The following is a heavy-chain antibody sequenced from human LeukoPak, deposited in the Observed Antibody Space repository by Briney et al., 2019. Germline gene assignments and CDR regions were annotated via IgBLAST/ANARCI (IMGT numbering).Heavy chain of an antibody. CDR1: GFTFSSYA. CDR2: ISGSGGST. D-gene: IGHD3-10*01. Sequence: PGGSLRLSCAASGFTFSSYAMSWVRQAPGKGLEWVSAISGSGGSTYYADSVKGRFTISRDNSKNTLYLQMNSLRAEGTAVYYCAKAVTAYYLHGMDVWGQGTTVTVS. V-gene: IGHV3-23*01. CDR3: AKAVTAYYLHGMDV. J-gene: IGHJ6*02.